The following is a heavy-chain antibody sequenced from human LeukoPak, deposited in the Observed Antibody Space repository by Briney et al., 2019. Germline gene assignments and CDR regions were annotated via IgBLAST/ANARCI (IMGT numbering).Heavy chain of an antibody. V-gene: IGHV4-4*07. D-gene: IGHD6-13*01. CDR3: ARDLAAAGTVFDY. CDR1: GGSISSYY. Sequence: PSETLSLTCTVSGGSISSYYWSWIRKPAGQGLEWFGRISASGRTAYNPSLKSRVTLSLETSTNQFSLWRSAVTAADTAVYYCARDLAAAGTVFDYWGQGTLVTVSS. CDR2: ISASGRT. J-gene: IGHJ4*02.